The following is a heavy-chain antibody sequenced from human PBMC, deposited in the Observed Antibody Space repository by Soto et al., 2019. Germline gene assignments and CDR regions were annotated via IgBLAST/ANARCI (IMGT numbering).Heavy chain of an antibody. J-gene: IGHJ6*03. V-gene: IGHV3-64D*08. CDR3: ARGGHSADYGIYMDV. CDR2: ISGDGVTT. Sequence: PGGSLRLSCSTSGFSFSTYPMHWVRQAPGKGLEYVSAISGDGVTTYYADSVKGRFIISRDNSKNTLYLQMSSLRAEDTAVYYCARGGHSADYGIYMDVWGQGTTVTVSS. D-gene: IGHD4-17*01. CDR1: GFSFSTYP.